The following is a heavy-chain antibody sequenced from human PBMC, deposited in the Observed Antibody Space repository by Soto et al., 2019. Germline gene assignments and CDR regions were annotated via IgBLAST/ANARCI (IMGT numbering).Heavy chain of an antibody. J-gene: IGHJ4*02. CDR1: GFTFSDHY. CDR2: SSNSGSFT. D-gene: IGHD1-1*01. Sequence: VGSLRLSCAASGFTFSDHYMSWIRQAPGKGLEWIGYSSNSGSFTRYADSVKGRFPISRDNAKNSLYLQINSLRGDDTAIYYCVRSGDNYNLLDYCGQGTPVTVSS. CDR3: VRSGDNYNLLDY. V-gene: IGHV3-11*06.